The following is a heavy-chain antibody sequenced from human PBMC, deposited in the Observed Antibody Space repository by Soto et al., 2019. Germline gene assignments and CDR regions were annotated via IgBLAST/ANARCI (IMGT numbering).Heavy chain of an antibody. CDR1: GFSFSSYA. V-gene: IGHV3-23*01. CDR2: ISGSGGST. CDR3: ARNPNWTDRSWFDP. J-gene: IGHJ5*02. D-gene: IGHD1-20*01. Sequence: EVQLLESGGGLVQPGGSLRLSCAASGFSFSSYAMSWVRQAPGKGLEWVSAISGSGGSTKYADSVKGRFTISRDNSKNTLYLQMNSLRAEDTAVYYCARNPNWTDRSWFDPWGQGTLVTVSS.